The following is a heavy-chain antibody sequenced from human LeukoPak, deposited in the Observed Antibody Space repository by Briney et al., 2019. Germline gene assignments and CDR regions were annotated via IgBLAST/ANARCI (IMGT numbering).Heavy chain of an antibody. CDR3: ARTGYSYGRLVINYFDY. V-gene: IGHV6-1*01. CDR1: GDSVSSNSAA. Sequence: SQTLSLTCAISGDSVSSNSAAWNWIRQSPSRGLEWLGRTYYRSKWYNDYAVSVKSRITINPDTTKNQFSLQLNSVTPEDTAVYYCARTGYSYGRLVINYFDYWGQGTLVTVSS. J-gene: IGHJ4*02. CDR2: TYYRSKWYN. D-gene: IGHD5-18*01.